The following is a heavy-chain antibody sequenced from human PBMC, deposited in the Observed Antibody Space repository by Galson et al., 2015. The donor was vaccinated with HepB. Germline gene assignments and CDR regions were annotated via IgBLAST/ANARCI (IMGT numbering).Heavy chain of an antibody. J-gene: IGHJ3*02. V-gene: IGHV1-46*01. CDR1: EYTFTNYY. D-gene: IGHD5-18*01. CDR2: INPTAGNT. CDR3: ARDRAHGYGDQLHAFDI. Sequence: SVKVSCKASEYTFTNYYLHRIRQAPGQGLQWLGKINPTAGNTDYAQRFQDRLSFTRDTSTTTIFMELSTLKSDDTAVYYCARDRAHGYGDQLHAFDIWGQGTLVTVSS.